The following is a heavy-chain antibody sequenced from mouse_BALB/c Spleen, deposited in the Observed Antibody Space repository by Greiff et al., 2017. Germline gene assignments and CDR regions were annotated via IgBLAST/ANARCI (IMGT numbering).Heavy chain of an antibody. Sequence: VQRVESGPELVKPGASVKISCKASGYAFSSSWMNWVKQRPGQGLEWIGRIYPGDGDTNYNGKFKGKATLTADKSSSTAYMQLSSLTSVDSAVYFCARGYPRDYAMDYWGQGTSVTVSS. V-gene: IGHV1-82*01. CDR1: GYAFSSSW. CDR2: IYPGDGDT. J-gene: IGHJ4*01. D-gene: IGHD2-2*01. CDR3: ARGYPRDYAMDY.